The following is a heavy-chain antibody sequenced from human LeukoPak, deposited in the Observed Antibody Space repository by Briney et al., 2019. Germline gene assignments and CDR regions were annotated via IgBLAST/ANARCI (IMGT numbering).Heavy chain of an antibody. V-gene: IGHV4-59*01. Sequence: SETLSLXCTVSGGSISSYYWSWIRQPPGKGLEWIGYIYYSGSTNYNPSLKSRVTISVDTSKNQFSLKLSSVTAADTAVYYCAREKSDGYFDYWGQGTLVTVSS. J-gene: IGHJ4*02. CDR3: AREKSDGYFDY. CDR1: GGSISSYY. D-gene: IGHD2-21*01. CDR2: IYYSGST.